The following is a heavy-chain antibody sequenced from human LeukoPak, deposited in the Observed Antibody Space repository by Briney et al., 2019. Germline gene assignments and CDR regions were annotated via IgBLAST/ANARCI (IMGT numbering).Heavy chain of an antibody. CDR2: IRKEWREK. Sequence: GGSLTLFCAASGFTFSSYCMSCVRQAPGKGLEGVANIRKEWREKCRGDSVEGRFHLSRQNAKNSVYLKKNSVRGEDTPVVYCARARTTVTYYFDYWGQGTLVTVSS. J-gene: IGHJ4*02. CDR3: ARARTTVTYYFDY. D-gene: IGHD4-17*01. V-gene: IGHV3-7*04. CDR1: GFTFSSYC.